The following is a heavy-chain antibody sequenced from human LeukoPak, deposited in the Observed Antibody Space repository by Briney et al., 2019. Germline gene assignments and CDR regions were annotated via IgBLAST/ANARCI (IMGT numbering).Heavy chain of an antibody. CDR3: ARDPYTGSMFDY. V-gene: IGHV3-21*01. D-gene: IGHD1-1*01. CDR1: GFTFKSVS. J-gene: IGHJ4*01. CDR2: IGHIAGDI. Sequence: GGSLRLSCVATGFTFKSVSMSWVRQAPGKGLEWVAFIGHIAGDIFYADSVKGRFTISRDDANDSVYLQMNSLRVDDTAVYFCARDPYTGSMFDYWGHGTLVTVSS.